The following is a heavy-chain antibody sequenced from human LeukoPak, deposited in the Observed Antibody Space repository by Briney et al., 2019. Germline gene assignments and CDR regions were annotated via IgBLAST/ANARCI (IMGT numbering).Heavy chain of an antibody. V-gene: IGHV4-31*03. CDR2: IYYSGST. CDR3: AREGTWIRGWFDP. J-gene: IGHJ5*02. CDR1: GGSISSGGYY. D-gene: IGHD5-18*01. Sequence: SETLSLTCTVSGGSISSGGYYWSWIRQHPGKGLEWIGYIYYSGSTYYNPSLKSRVTISVDTSKNQFSLKLSSVTAADTAVYYCAREGTWIRGWFDPWGQGTLVTVSS.